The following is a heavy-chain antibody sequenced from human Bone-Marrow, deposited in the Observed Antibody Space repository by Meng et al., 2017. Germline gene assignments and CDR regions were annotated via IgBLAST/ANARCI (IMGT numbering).Heavy chain of an antibody. J-gene: IGHJ4*02. D-gene: IGHD3-22*01. V-gene: IGHV3-74*01. CDR1: GFTFSSYW. CDR3: ASSTYYYDSSGYSDY. Sequence: GESLKISCAASGFTFSSYWMHWVRQAPGKGLVWVSRINSDGSSTSYADSAKGRFTISRDNAKNSLYLQMNSLRAEDTAVYYCASSTYYYDSSGYSDYWGQGTLVTVSS. CDR2: INSDGSST.